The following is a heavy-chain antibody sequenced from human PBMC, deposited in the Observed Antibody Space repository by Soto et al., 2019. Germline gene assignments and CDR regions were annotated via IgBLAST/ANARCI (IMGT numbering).Heavy chain of an antibody. CDR1: GFTFSSYG. V-gene: IGHV3-30*18. CDR3: AKDRDGYNFPLYGMDV. D-gene: IGHD5-12*01. CDR2: ISYDGSNK. J-gene: IGHJ6*02. Sequence: PGGSLRLSCAASGFTFSSYGMHWVRQAPGKGLEWVAVISYDGSNKYYADSVKGRFTISRDNSKNTLYLQMNSLRAEDTAVYYCAKDRDGYNFPLYGMDVWGQGTTVTVS.